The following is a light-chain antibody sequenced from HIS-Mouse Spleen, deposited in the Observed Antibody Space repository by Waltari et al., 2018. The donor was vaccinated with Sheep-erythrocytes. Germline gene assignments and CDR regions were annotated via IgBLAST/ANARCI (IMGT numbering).Light chain of an antibody. V-gene: IGLV2-23*01. J-gene: IGLJ3*02. CDR1: SSDVGSDNL. Sequence: QSALTQPASVSGSPGQSITIACTGTSSDVGSDNLVSWYQQHPGKAPKLMIYEGSKRSSGVSNRFSGSKSGNTASLTISGLQAEDEADYYCCSYAGSSTPWVFGGGTKLTVL. CDR2: EGS. CDR3: CSYAGSSTPWV.